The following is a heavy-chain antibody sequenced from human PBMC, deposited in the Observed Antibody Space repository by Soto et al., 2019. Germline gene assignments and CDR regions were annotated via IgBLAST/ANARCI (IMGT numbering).Heavy chain of an antibody. V-gene: IGHV4-59*08. CDR2: IYYSGST. J-gene: IGHJ3*02. CDR1: GGSISSYY. Sequence: QVQLQESGPGLVKPSETLSLTCTVSGGSISSYYWNWIRQPPGKGLEWIGYIYYSGSTNYNPSLKSRVTISVDTSKNQFSLKLSSVTAPDTAVYYCARMAHYEDRKNNAFDIWGQGTMVTVSS. D-gene: IGHD4-17*01. CDR3: ARMAHYEDRKNNAFDI.